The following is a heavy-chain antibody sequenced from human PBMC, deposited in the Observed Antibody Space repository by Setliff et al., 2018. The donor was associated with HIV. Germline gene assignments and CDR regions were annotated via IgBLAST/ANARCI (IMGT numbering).Heavy chain of an antibody. CDR1: GGSFYSTSYY. CDR2: VYFSGST. D-gene: IGHD3-3*01. Sequence: SETLSLTCTVSGGSFYSTSYYWAWIRQPPGKGLEWIGSVYFSGSTYYNPSLKSRITISVDTSRSQFSLKLRSVTAADTAVYYCAGHKANFDFYAFDIWGQGTMVTVSS. J-gene: IGHJ3*02. V-gene: IGHV4-39*01. CDR3: AGHKANFDFYAFDI.